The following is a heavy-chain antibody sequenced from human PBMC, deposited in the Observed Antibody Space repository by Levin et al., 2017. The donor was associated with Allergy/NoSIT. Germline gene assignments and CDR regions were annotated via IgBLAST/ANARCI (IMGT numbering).Heavy chain of an antibody. D-gene: IGHD3-10*01. J-gene: IGHJ4*02. CDR1: GFTFSSYA. CDR3: ARGLEAYYYGSGSLLHSPWYFDY. V-gene: IGHV3-30-3*01. Sequence: GGSLRLSCAASGFTFSSYAMHWVRQAPGKGLEWVAVISYDGSNKYYADSVKGRFTISRDNSKNTLYLQMNSLRAEDTAVYYCARGLEAYYYGSGSLLHSPWYFDYWGQGTLVTVSS. CDR2: ISYDGSNK.